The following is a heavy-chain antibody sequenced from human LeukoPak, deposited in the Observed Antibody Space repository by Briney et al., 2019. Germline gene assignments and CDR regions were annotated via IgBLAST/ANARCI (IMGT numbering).Heavy chain of an antibody. Sequence: GGSLRLSCAASGFTFSGSAMHWVRQASGKGLEWVGRIRSKANSYATAYAASVKGRFTISRDDSKNTAYLQMNSLKTEDTAVYYCATLYYYGSGSSRNHFDYWGQGTLVTVSS. V-gene: IGHV3-73*01. CDR3: ATLYYYGSGSSRNHFDY. CDR2: IRSKANSYAT. D-gene: IGHD3-10*01. CDR1: GFTFSGSA. J-gene: IGHJ4*02.